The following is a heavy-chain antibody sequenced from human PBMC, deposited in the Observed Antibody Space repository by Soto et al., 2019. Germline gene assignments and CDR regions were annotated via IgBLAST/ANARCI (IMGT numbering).Heavy chain of an antibody. CDR2: ISAHNGNT. D-gene: IGHD1-1*01. Sequence: QVHLVQSGAEVKKPGASVKVSCKASGYTFTSYVITWVRQAPGQGLEWMGWISAHNGNTDYAQKFQGRVIVTSDTSTSTAYVELRSLISDDTAVYYCARGRYGDYWGQGALVTVSS. V-gene: IGHV1-18*01. CDR1: GYTFTSYV. CDR3: ARGRYGDY. J-gene: IGHJ4*02.